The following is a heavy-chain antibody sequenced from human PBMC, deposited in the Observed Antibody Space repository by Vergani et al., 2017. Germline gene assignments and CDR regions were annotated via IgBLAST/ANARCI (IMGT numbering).Heavy chain of an antibody. CDR1: GFIFTDYY. V-gene: IGHV1-2*02. J-gene: IGHJ4*02. CDR3: ARDHQGPTTLDY. Sequence: QVQLVQSGAELKKPGASVRVSCKASGFIFTDYYIHWMRQAPGQGLEWIGWINPNGDATHLSQNFRGRVTLTRDTSSTTAYMDLASLTSDDTAIYYCARDHQGPTTLDYWGQGSLVTVSS. D-gene: IGHD1-26*01. CDR2: INPNGDAT.